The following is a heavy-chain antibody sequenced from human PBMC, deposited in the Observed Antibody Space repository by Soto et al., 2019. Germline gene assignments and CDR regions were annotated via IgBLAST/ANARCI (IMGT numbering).Heavy chain of an antibody. V-gene: IGHV3-23*01. CDR3: AKDRTSSSLPYYFDY. J-gene: IGHJ4*02. CDR1: GFTFSNYA. D-gene: IGHD6-6*01. CDR2: ISGSGGST. Sequence: PGGSLRLSCAASGFTFSNYAMSWVRQAPGKGLEWVSAISGSGGSTYYADSVKGRFTISRDNSKNTLYLQMNSLRAEDTAVYYCAKDRTSSSLPYYFDYWGQGTLVTVSS.